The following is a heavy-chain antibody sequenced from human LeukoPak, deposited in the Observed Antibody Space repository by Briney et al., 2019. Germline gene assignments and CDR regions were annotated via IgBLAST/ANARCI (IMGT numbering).Heavy chain of an antibody. V-gene: IGHV1-24*01. CDR1: GYTLTELS. J-gene: IGHJ4*02. Sequence: GASVKVSCKVSGYTLTELSMHWVRQAPGKGLEWMGGFDPEDGETIYAQKFQGRVTMTEDTSTDTAYMELSSLRSEDTAVYYCATVSTGSSWYGLKNWGQGTLVIVSS. D-gene: IGHD6-13*01. CDR2: FDPEDGET. CDR3: ATVSTGSSWYGLKN.